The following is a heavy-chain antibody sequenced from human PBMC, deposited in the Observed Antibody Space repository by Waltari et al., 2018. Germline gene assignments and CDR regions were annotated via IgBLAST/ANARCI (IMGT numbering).Heavy chain of an antibody. CDR2: ISGVGYPI. J-gene: IGHJ4*02. D-gene: IGHD1-26*01. CDR3: VRTSWGQPEY. CDR1: GFTLSPHG. V-gene: IGHV3-48*01. Sequence: EVQLVESGGGLVQPGGSPGLSCAASGFTLSPHGMNWVRQAPGKGLEWVAHISGVGYPIYYADSVKGRFTISRYNARNSLFLQMNGLRAEDTALYYCVRTSWGQPEYWGQGTLVTVSS.